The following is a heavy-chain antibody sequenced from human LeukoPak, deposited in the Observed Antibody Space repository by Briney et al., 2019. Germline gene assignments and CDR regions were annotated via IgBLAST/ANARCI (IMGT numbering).Heavy chain of an antibody. D-gene: IGHD3-10*01. J-gene: IGHJ6*03. Sequence: ASVKVSCKASGYTFTNYYIHCVRQAPGQGLECMGIINPSGGSTSYAQKFQGRVTMTTDTSTSTAYMELRSLRSDDTAVYYCARDGTKLPWFGELRITRYYYYYMDVWGKGTTVTISS. CDR1: GYTFTNYY. CDR2: INPSGGST. CDR3: ARDGTKLPWFGELRITRYYYYYMDV. V-gene: IGHV1-46*01.